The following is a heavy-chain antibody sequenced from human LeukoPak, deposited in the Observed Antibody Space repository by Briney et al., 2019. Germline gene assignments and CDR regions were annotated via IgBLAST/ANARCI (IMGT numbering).Heavy chain of an antibody. V-gene: IGHV1-2*02. CDR3: ARGYSSSWYIYYYYGMDV. CDR2: INPNSGGT. J-gene: IGHJ6*02. D-gene: IGHD6-13*01. Sequence: ASVTVSCKASGYTFTGYYMHWVRQAPGQGLEWMGWINPNSGGTNYAQKFQGRVTMTRDTSISTAYMELSRLRSDDTAVYYCARGYSSSWYIYYYYGMDVWGQGTTVTVSS. CDR1: GYTFTGYY.